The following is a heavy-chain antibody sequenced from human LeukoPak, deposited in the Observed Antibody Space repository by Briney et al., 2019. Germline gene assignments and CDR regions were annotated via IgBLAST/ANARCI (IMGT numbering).Heavy chain of an antibody. V-gene: IGHV1-2*02. D-gene: IGHD6-19*01. Sequence: ASVKVFCKASGYTFTGYYMHWVRQAPGQGLEWMGWINPNSGGTNYAQKFQGRVTMTRDTSISTAYMELSRLRSDDTAVYYCARVRSSGLTNWFDPWGQGTLVTVSS. CDR3: ARVRSSGLTNWFDP. J-gene: IGHJ5*02. CDR1: GYTFTGYY. CDR2: INPNSGGT.